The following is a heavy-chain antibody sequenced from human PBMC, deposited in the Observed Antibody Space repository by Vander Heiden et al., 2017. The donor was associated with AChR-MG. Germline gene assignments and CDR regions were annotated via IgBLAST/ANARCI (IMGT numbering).Heavy chain of an antibody. J-gene: IGHJ4*02. D-gene: IGHD6-19*01. CDR2: ISGSGGST. CDR1: GFTFSSYA. CDR3: AKDGVRYSSGWYVFDY. V-gene: IGHV3-23*01. Sequence: EVQLLESGGGLVQPGGSLRLSCADSGFTFSSYAMSWVRQAPGKGLEWVSAISGSGGSTYYADSVKGRFTISRDNSKNTLYLQMNSLRAEDTAVYYCAKDGVRYSSGWYVFDYWGQGTLVTVSS.